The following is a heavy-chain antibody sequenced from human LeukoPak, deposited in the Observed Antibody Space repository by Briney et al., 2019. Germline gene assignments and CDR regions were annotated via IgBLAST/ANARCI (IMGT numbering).Heavy chain of an antibody. D-gene: IGHD1/OR15-1a*01. Sequence: SETLSHTCTVSGGSISSYYWNWIRQPPGKGPEWIGFSHYSGSTKYNASLKSRVTMSVDTSKNQFSLKLSSVTATDTAVYYCAKWASNNRAFDSWGQGTLVTVSS. CDR3: AKWASNNRAFDS. CDR2: SHYSGST. V-gene: IGHV4-59*08. CDR1: GGSISSYY. J-gene: IGHJ4*02.